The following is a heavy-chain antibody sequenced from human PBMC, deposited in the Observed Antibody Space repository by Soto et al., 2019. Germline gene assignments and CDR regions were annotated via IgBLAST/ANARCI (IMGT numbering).Heavy chain of an antibody. J-gene: IGHJ3*02. V-gene: IGHV3-7*01. Sequence: GGSLRLSCAASGFTFSTYWMSWVRQAPGKGLEWVANIKQDGTEKYHVDSVKGRFTISRDNAKNSLYLQMNSLRVEDTAVYYCARYDFWSGSNDALDIWGQGTMVTVSS. CDR1: GFTFSTYW. CDR3: ARYDFWSGSNDALDI. D-gene: IGHD3-3*01. CDR2: IKQDGTEK.